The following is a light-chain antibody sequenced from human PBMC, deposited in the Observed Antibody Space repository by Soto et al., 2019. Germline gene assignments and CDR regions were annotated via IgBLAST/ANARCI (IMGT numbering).Light chain of an antibody. CDR1: QSISSY. J-gene: IGKJ1*01. CDR3: QQSYSTPRT. CDR2: AAS. Sequence: DIQMTQAPSSLSASVGDRVTITCRASQSISSYLNWDQQKPGKAPKLLIYAASSLQSGVPSRFRGSGSGTDVTLTISSLQPEDFATYYCQQSYSTPRTFGQGTKVEI. V-gene: IGKV1-39*01.